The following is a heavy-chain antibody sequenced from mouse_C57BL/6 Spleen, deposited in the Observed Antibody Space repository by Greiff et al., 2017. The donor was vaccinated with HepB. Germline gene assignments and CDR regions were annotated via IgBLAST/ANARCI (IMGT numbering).Heavy chain of an antibody. J-gene: IGHJ3*01. Sequence: VHVKQSGPVLVKPGASVKMSCKASGYTFTDYYMNWVKQSHGKSLEWIGVINPYNGGTSYNQKFKGKATLTVDKSSSTAYMELNSLTSEDSAVYYCARPYSNYGFAYWGQGTLVTVSA. D-gene: IGHD2-5*01. CDR3: ARPYSNYGFAY. CDR1: GYTFTDYY. CDR2: INPYNGGT. V-gene: IGHV1-19*01.